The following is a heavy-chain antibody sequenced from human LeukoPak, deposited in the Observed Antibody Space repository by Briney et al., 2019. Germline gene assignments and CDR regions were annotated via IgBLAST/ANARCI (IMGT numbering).Heavy chain of an antibody. J-gene: IGHJ6*03. Sequence: SETLSLTCTVSGGSISSSSYYWGWIRQPPGKGLEWIGYIYYSGSTNYNPSLKSRVTISVDTSKNQFSLKLSSVTAADTAVYYCARDRPPPWSTMVRASERAYYYMDVWGKGTTVTISS. CDR1: GGSISSSSYY. D-gene: IGHD3-10*01. CDR3: ARDRPPPWSTMVRASERAYYYMDV. CDR2: IYYSGST. V-gene: IGHV4-61*05.